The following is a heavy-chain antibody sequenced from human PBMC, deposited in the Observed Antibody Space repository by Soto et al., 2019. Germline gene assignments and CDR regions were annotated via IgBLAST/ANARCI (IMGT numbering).Heavy chain of an antibody. CDR1: GLTFRSYA. V-gene: IGHV3-30-3*01. Sequence: GGSLRLSCAASGLTFRSYAMHWVRQAPGKGLEWVAVISYDGSNKYYADSVKGRFTISRDNSKNTLYLQMNSLRAEDTAVYYCAFLRWSSGTSVINPPDSWRQGTLVPV. D-gene: IGHD3-10*01. CDR2: ISYDGSNK. J-gene: IGHJ4*02. CDR3: AFLRWSSGTSVINPPDS.